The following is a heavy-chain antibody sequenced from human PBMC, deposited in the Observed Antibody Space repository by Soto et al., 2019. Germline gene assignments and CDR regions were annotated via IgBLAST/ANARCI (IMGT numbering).Heavy chain of an antibody. CDR1: GYTFTGYY. Sequence: ASVKVSCKASGYTFTGYYMHWVRQAPGQGLEWMGWINPNSGGTNYAQKFQGRVTMTRDTSISTAYMEVSRLTSDDTAVYYCARDLMSGYYYYYFDYWGQGTLVTV. D-gene: IGHD3-22*01. V-gene: IGHV1-2*02. CDR3: ARDLMSGYYYYYFDY. J-gene: IGHJ4*02. CDR2: INPNSGGT.